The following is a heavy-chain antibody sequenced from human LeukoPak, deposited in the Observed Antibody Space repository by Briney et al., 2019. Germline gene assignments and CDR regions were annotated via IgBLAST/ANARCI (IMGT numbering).Heavy chain of an antibody. CDR1: GGSISSYY. J-gene: IGHJ4*02. CDR3: ARSSYSSSSPFDY. D-gene: IGHD6-6*01. V-gene: IGHV4-4*08. CDR2: IYNSGLT. Sequence: SATLSLTCTVSGGSISSYYWSWIRQPPGKGLEWIGYIYNSGLTNYNPSLKSRVTISVHASNNQFSLKLSTVTAADTAVYYCARSSYSSSSPFDYWGQGTLVTVSS.